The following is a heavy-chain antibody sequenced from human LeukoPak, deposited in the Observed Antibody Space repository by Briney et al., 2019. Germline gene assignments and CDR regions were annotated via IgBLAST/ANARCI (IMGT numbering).Heavy chain of an antibody. J-gene: IGHJ6*03. CDR3: ARYSNKRGYYYYYYMDV. CDR2: ISAYNGNT. Sequence: VASVKVSCKASGYTFTSYGISWVRQAPGQGLEWMGWISAYNGNTNYAQKLQGRVAMTTDTSTSTAYMELRSLRSDDTAVYYCARYSNKRGYYYYYYMDVWGKGTTVTVSS. V-gene: IGHV1-18*01. CDR1: GYTFTSYG. D-gene: IGHD4-11*01.